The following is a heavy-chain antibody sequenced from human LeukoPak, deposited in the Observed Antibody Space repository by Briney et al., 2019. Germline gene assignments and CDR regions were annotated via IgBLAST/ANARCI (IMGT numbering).Heavy chain of an antibody. V-gene: IGHV4-34*01. Sequence: PSETLSLTCAVYGGSFSGYYWSWIRQPPGKGLEWIGEINHSGSTNYNPSLESRVTISVDTSKNQFSLKLSSVTAADTAVYYCARSTVVPASDAFDIWGQGTMVTVSS. CDR3: ARSTVVPASDAFDI. CDR1: GGSFSGYY. J-gene: IGHJ3*02. CDR2: INHSGST. D-gene: IGHD2-2*01.